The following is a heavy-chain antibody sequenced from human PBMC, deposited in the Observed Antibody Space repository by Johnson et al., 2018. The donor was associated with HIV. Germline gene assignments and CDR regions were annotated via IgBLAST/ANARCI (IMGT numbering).Heavy chain of an antibody. D-gene: IGHD3-22*01. V-gene: IGHV3-20*04. CDR1: GFTFDDYG. J-gene: IGHJ3*01. Sequence: MQVVESGGGVVRPGGSLRLSCAASGFTFDDYGMSWVRQAPGKGLEWVSGINWNGGSTGYADSVKGRFTISRDNAKNSLYLQMNSLRAEDTAVYYCARGDYYDTRGSFSDAFDVWGQGTMVTVSS. CDR3: ARGDYYDTRGSFSDAFDV. CDR2: INWNGGST.